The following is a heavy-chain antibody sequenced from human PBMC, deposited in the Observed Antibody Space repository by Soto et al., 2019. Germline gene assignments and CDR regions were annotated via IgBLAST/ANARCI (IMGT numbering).Heavy chain of an antibody. CDR3: ARQIYDSDTGPNFKYCFDS. J-gene: IGHJ4*02. Sequence: PGESLKISCKGSGYSFAGYWITWVRQKPGKGLEWMGRIDPSDSQTYYSPSFRGHVTISVTKSITTVFLQWSSLRASDTAMYYCARQIYDSDTGPNFKYCFDSWGQGTPVTVSS. D-gene: IGHD3-22*01. V-gene: IGHV5-10-1*01. CDR2: IDPSDSQT. CDR1: GYSFAGYW.